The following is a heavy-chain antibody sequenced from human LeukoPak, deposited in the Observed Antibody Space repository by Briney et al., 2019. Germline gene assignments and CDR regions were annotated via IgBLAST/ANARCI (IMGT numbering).Heavy chain of an antibody. J-gene: IGHJ4*02. CDR3: ARESFQFYYGSGSSPYYFDY. D-gene: IGHD3-10*01. V-gene: IGHV4-4*07. CDR1: GGSISSYY. CDR2: IYTSGGT. Sequence: SETLSLTCTVSGGSISSYYWSWIRQPAGKGLEWIGRIYTSGGTNYNPSLKSRVTMSVDTSKNQFSLKLSSVTAADTAVYYCARESFQFYYGSGSSPYYFDYWGQGTLVTVSS.